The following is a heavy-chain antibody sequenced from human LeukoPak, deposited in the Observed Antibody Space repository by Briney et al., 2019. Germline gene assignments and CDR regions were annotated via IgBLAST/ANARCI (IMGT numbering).Heavy chain of an antibody. V-gene: IGHV3-11*01. Sequence: PGGSLRLSCAASGFTFSDYYMSWIRQAPGKGLEWVSYISSNGNTVYYADSVKGRFTISRDNAKNSLFLQMNSLRVEDTAVYYCASTAVVANDHWGQGTRVTVS. CDR2: ISSNGNTV. D-gene: IGHD2-15*01. J-gene: IGHJ4*02. CDR3: ASTAVVANDH. CDR1: GFTFSDYY.